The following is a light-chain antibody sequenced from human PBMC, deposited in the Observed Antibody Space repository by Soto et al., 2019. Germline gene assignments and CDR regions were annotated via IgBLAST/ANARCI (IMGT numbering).Light chain of an antibody. V-gene: IGKV3-20*01. Sequence: IVLTQSPGTLSLSPGERATLSCRASQSLTNTDVAWYQQRPGQSPRLLIFGAAVRATGIPERFSGSGSGTEFTLTISRLEPEDFAVYFCQQYGRSPIFGGGTKVDIK. CDR1: QSLTNTD. J-gene: IGKJ4*01. CDR3: QQYGRSPI. CDR2: GAA.